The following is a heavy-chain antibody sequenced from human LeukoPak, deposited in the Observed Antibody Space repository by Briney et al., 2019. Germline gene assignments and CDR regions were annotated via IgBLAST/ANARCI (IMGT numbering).Heavy chain of an antibody. V-gene: IGHV1-8*01. D-gene: IGHD6-19*01. CDR2: MNPNSGNT. J-gene: IGHJ5*02. Sequence: GASVKVSCKASGYTFTSYDINWVRQATGQGLEWMGWMNPNSGNTGYAQKFQGRVTITTDESTSTAYMELRSLRSDDTAVYYCARAIPSQWRGVWFDPWGQGTLVTVSS. CDR3: ARAIPSQWRGVWFDP. CDR1: GYTFTSYD.